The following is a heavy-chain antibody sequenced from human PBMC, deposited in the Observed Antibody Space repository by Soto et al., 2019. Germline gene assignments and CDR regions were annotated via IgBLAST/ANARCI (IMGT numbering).Heavy chain of an antibody. CDR2: INPSGGST. CDR1: GYTFTSYY. V-gene: IGHV1-46*01. CDR3: HFLDIVVVPADTGNY. Sequence: QVQLVQSGAEVKKPGASVKVSCKASGYTFTSYYMHWVRQAPGQGLEWMGIINPSGGSTSYAQKFQGRVTMTRDTSTSKVYIELSSLRSEATAVYCCHFLDIVVVPADTGNYWGQGTLVTVSS. D-gene: IGHD2-2*01. J-gene: IGHJ4*02.